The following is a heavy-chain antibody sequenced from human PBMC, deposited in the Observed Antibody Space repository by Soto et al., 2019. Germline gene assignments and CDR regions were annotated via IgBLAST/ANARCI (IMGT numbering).Heavy chain of an antibody. Sequence: VGSLRLSCAASGFTFSSYSMNWVRQAPGKGLEWVSSISSSSSYIYYADSVKGRFTISRDNAKNSLYLQMNSLRAEDTAVYYCARATYHSSSWYTAGHYYGMDVWGQGTTVTVSS. CDR3: ARATYHSSSWYTAGHYYGMDV. CDR2: ISSSSSYI. D-gene: IGHD6-13*01. V-gene: IGHV3-21*01. J-gene: IGHJ6*02. CDR1: GFTFSSYS.